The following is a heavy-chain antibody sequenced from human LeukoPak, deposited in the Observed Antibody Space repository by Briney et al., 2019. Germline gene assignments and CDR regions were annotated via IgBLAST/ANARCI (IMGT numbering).Heavy chain of an antibody. V-gene: IGHV3-48*01. CDR2: ISSASNTI. D-gene: IGHD3-10*01. J-gene: IGHJ5*02. CDR3: ARDGWFGDYNWFDP. CDR1: GFTFSSYS. Sequence: PGESLRLSCAASGFTFSSYSMNWVRQAPGKGLEWVSYISSASNTIYYADSVKGRFTISRDNAKNPLYLQMSSLRAEDTAMYYCARDGWFGDYNWFDPWGQGTLVTVSS.